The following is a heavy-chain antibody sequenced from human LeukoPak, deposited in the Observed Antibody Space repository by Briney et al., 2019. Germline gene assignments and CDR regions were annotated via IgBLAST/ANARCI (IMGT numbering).Heavy chain of an antibody. V-gene: IGHV4-30-2*01. CDR2: IYHTGNT. CDR1: GGSISSGDYS. Sequence: SSETLSLTCAVSGGSISSGDYSWSWIRQPPGSGLEWIGYIYHTGNTNYNPSLKSRVTISVARSKNQFSLRLSSVTAADTAVYYCARARESMATAGSYFDYWGQGTLVTVSS. D-gene: IGHD6-13*01. CDR3: ARARESMATAGSYFDY. J-gene: IGHJ4*02.